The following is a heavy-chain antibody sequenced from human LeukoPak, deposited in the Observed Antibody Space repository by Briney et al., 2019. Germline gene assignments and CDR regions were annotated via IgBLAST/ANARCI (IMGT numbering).Heavy chain of an antibody. CDR3: ARSSNGVYIQ. CDR1: GFTFSRHG. CDR2: ISGDGSSI. J-gene: IGHJ4*02. Sequence: GGSLRLSCAPSGFTFSRHGMHWVRQVPGKGLVWVSRISGDGSSIFYADSVKGRFTISRDNAKNSLYVQMNSLRADDSAVYYCARSSNGVYIQWGQGTLVTVSS. V-gene: IGHV3-74*01. D-gene: IGHD2-8*01.